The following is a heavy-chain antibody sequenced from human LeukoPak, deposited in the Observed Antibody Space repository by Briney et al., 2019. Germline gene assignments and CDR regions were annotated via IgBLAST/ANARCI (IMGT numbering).Heavy chain of an antibody. D-gene: IGHD3-22*01. CDR3: ARLRGSSGYYSLWFDP. Sequence: SETLFLTCTVSGGSISSGSYYWSWIRQPAGKGLEWIGRIYTSGSTNYNPSLKSRVTISVDTSKNQFSLKLSSVTAADTAVYYCARLRGSSGYYSLWFDPWGQGTLVTVSS. J-gene: IGHJ5*02. CDR2: IYTSGST. CDR1: GGSISSGSYY. V-gene: IGHV4-61*02.